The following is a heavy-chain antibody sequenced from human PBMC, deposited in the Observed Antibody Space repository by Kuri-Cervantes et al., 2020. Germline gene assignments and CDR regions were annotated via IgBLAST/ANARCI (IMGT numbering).Heavy chain of an antibody. CDR2: ISGSGGST. V-gene: IGHV3-23*01. J-gene: IGHJ4*02. CDR1: GFTFSSYA. CDR3: ARVPTYYYDSSSYYHFDY. Sequence: GESLKISCAASGFTFSSYAMSWVRQAPGKGLEWVSAISGSGGSTYYADSVKGRLTISRDNAKNSLYLHMNSLRAEDTAVYYCARVPTYYYDSSSYYHFDYWGQGTLVTVSS. D-gene: IGHD3-22*01.